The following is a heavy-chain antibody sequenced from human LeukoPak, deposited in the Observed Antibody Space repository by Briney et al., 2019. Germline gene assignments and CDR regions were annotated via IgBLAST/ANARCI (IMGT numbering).Heavy chain of an antibody. D-gene: IGHD3-10*01. CDR3: AREGPFGSGRYSDY. Sequence: SQTLSLTYSVSGGSTSSGDYYWSWIRQPPGKGLEWIGYIYYTGSTYYNPSLKGRITISLDTSKNQFSLKLSSVTAADTAVYYCAREGPFGSGRYSDYWGQGTLVTVSS. CDR1: GGSTSSGDYY. V-gene: IGHV4-30-4*08. CDR2: IYYTGST. J-gene: IGHJ4*02.